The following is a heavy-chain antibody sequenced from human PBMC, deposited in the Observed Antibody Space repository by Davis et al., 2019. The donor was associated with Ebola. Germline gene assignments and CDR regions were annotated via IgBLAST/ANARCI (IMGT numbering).Heavy chain of an antibody. J-gene: IGHJ6*04. CDR1: GFTFSSYA. V-gene: IGHV3-30-3*01. CDR3: ARAGGSYREDYYNMDV. CDR2: ISYDGSNK. Sequence: PAGSLRLSCAASGFTFSSYAMHWVRQAPGKGLEWVAVISYDGSNKYYADSVKGRFTITRDNSKNPLYLQMNSLRAEDAAVYYCARAGGSYREDYYNMDVWGKGTTVTVSS. D-gene: IGHD1-26*01.